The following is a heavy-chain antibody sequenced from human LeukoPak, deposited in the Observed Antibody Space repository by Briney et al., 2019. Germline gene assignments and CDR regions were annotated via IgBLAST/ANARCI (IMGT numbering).Heavy chain of an antibody. V-gene: IGHV3-30*02. CDR2: IQYDGSNQ. CDR1: RFTFSSYG. D-gene: IGHD2-15*01. J-gene: IGHJ5*01. CDR3: AKGPRDGSITIWFDS. Sequence: PGGSLRLSCAASRFTFSSYGMHWVRQAPGKGLEWVAYIQYDGSNQQYADSVKGRFSISRDSSKNILYLQMNSLRAEDTAVYYCAKGPRDGSITIWFDSWGQGTLVTVSS.